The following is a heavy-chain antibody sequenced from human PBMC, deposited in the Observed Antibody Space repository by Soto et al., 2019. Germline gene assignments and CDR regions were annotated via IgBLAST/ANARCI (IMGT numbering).Heavy chain of an antibody. D-gene: IGHD6-13*01. V-gene: IGHV1-3*01. CDR1: GYTFTSYA. CDR2: INAGNGNT. Sequence: VASVKVSCKASGYTFTSYAMHWVRQAPGQRLEWMGWINAGNGNTKYSQKFQGRVTITRDTSASTAYMELSSLRSEDTAVYYCARDEGAEYSSSWYDWFDPWGQGTLVTVSS. CDR3: ARDEGAEYSSSWYDWFDP. J-gene: IGHJ5*02.